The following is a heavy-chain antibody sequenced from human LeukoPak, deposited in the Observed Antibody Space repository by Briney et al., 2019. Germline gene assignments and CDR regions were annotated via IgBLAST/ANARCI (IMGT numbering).Heavy chain of an antibody. Sequence: PGGSLRLSCAASGFTFSDYYMSWIRQAPGKGLEWVSYISSNGSTIYYADSVKGRFTISRDNAKNSLYLQMNSLRAEDTAVYYCALGIAVAGNIFDYWGQGTLVTVSS. CDR3: ALGIAVAGNIFDY. J-gene: IGHJ4*02. CDR1: GFTFSDYY. CDR2: ISSNGSTI. V-gene: IGHV3-11*01. D-gene: IGHD6-19*01.